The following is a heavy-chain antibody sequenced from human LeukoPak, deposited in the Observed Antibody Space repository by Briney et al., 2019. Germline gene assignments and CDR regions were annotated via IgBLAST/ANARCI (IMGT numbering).Heavy chain of an antibody. V-gene: IGHV3-73*01. D-gene: IGHD6-19*01. CDR2: IRSKANSYAT. J-gene: IGHJ4*02. CDR1: GFTFSGSA. CDR3: TSRQWLVRPGFDY. Sequence: PGGSLRLSCAASGFTFSGSAMHWVRQASGKGLEWVGRIRSKANSYATAYAASVKGRFTISRDDSKNTAYLQMNSLKTEDTAVYYCTSRQWLVRPGFDYWGQGTLVTVSS.